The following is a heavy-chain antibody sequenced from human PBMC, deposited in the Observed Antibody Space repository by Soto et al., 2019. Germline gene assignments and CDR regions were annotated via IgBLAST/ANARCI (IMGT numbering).Heavy chain of an antibody. CDR3: ARDFIASTATGLLSDV. J-gene: IGHJ6*04. CDR2: TTGSGDRS. CDR1: GFTFSNYA. Sequence: GGSLRLSCAASGFTFSNYAMNWVRQAPGGGLEWVSATTGSGDRSYLTDSVKGRFTISRDSSKNSLFLHMNSLRAEDTAVYYCARDFIASTATGLLSDVWGKGTTVTVSS. V-gene: IGHV3-23*01. D-gene: IGHD6-13*01.